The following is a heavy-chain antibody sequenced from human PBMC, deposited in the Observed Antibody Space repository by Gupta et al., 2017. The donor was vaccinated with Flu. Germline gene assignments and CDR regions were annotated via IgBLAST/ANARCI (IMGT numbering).Heavy chain of an antibody. CDR3: ARDMGRVGTVTTFSMDV. J-gene: IGHJ6*02. D-gene: IGHD4-17*01. Sequence: QVQLVQSGAEVKTPGASVKVSCKASGYTFTGYYMHWVRQAPGQGLEWMGWINPNSGGTNYAQKFQGWVTMTRDTSISTAYMELSRLRSDDTAVYYCARDMGRVGTVTTFSMDVWGQGTTVTVSS. CDR1: GYTFTGYY. CDR2: INPNSGGT. V-gene: IGHV1-2*04.